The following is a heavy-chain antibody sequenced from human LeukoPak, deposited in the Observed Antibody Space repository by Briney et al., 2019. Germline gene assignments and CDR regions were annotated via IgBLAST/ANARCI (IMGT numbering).Heavy chain of an antibody. Sequence: GASVKVSCKASGYTFTGYYMHWVRQAPGHGLEWMGWINPNSGGTNYAQKFQGRVTMTRDTSISTAYMELSRLRSDDTAVYYCARAYCSSTSCYTAGYWGQGTLVTVSS. CDR1: GYTFTGYY. CDR3: ARAYCSSTSCYTAGY. J-gene: IGHJ4*02. D-gene: IGHD2-2*02. V-gene: IGHV1-2*02. CDR2: INPNSGGT.